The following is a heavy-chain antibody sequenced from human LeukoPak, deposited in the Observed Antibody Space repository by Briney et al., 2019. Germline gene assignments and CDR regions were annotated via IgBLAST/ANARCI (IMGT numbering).Heavy chain of an antibody. V-gene: IGHV1-2*02. CDR2: INPNSGGT. D-gene: IGHD6-13*01. CDR3: ASGRHDIAAAGTGAWGPFDY. J-gene: IGHJ4*02. CDR1: GYTFTGYH. Sequence: GASVKVSCKASGYTFTGYHMHWVRQAPGQGLEWMGWINPNSGGTNYAQKFQGRVTMTRDTSISTAYMELSRLRSDDTAVYYCASGRHDIAAAGTGAWGPFDYWGQGTLVTVSS.